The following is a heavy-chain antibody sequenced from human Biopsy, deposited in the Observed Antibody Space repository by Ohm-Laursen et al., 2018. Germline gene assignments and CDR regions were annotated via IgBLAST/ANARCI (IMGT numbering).Heavy chain of an antibody. CDR1: GFTFASHA. D-gene: IGHD6-6*01. J-gene: IGHJ4*02. Sequence: GSLRLSCTASGFTFASHAMGWVRQAPGKGLEWVSSISRTSDFIYYADSVMGRFTISRDNAKNSVDLQMNSLRAEDTAVYFCARERGWKSISTIDYWGQGTLVTASS. CDR3: ARERGWKSISTIDY. V-gene: IGHV3-21*01. CDR2: ISRTSDFI.